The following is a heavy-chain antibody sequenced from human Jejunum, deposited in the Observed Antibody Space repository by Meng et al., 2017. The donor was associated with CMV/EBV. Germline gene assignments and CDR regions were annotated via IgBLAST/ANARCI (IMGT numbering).Heavy chain of an antibody. D-gene: IGHD6-13*01. CDR3: AYSSSWAHFDY. CDR2: IYSDGTT. J-gene: IGHJ4*02. CDR1: GFTVSSNY. V-gene: IGHV3-53*01. Sequence: SCGASGFTVSSNYMSWVRQAPGKGLEWVSIIYSDGTTYFADSVKGRFTISRDKSKNTLDLQMNSLRAEDMAVYYCAYSSSWAHFDYWGQGTLVTVSS.